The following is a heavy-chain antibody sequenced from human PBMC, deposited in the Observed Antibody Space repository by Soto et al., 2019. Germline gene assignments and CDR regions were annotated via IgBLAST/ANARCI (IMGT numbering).Heavy chain of an antibody. J-gene: IGHJ4*02. CDR3: AHRASDTCPGSSGYYSALDY. CDR2: IYWNDDK. CDR1: GFSLGTSGVG. D-gene: IGHD3-22*01. V-gene: IGHV2-5*01. Sequence: SGPTLVNPTQTLTLTCTFSGFSLGTSGVGVGWIRQPPGKALEWLALIYWNDDKRYSPSLKSRLTITKDTSKNQVVLTMTNMDPVDTATYYCAHRASDTCPGSSGYYSALDYWGQGTLVTVSS.